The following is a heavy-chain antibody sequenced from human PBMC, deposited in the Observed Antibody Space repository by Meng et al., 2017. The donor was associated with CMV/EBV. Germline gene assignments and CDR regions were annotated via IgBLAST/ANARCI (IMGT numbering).Heavy chain of an antibody. D-gene: IGHD2-2*01. J-gene: IGHJ3*02. CDR1: GFTFSSYS. V-gene: IGHV3-21*01. CDR2: ISSSSSYI. CDR3: AREGYCSSTSCYPSDAFDI. Sequence: GESLKISCAASGFTFSSYSMNWVRQAPGKGLEWVSSISSSSSYIYYAGSVKGRFTISRDNAKNSLYLQMNSLRAEDTAVYYCAREGYCSSTSCYPSDAFDIWGQGTMVTVSS.